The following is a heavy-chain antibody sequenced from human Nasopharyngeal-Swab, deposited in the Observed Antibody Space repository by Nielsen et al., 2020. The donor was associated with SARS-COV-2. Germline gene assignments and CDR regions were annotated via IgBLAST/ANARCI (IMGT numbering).Heavy chain of an antibody. Sequence: ASVKVSCKASGYTFTSYGISWVRQAPGQGLEWMGWISAYNGNTNYAQKPQGRVTMTTDTSTSTAYMELRSLRSDDTAVYYCARDSSYGTPYYYYYYMDVWGKGTTVTVSS. CDR1: GYTFTSYG. J-gene: IGHJ6*03. CDR2: ISAYNGNT. CDR3: ARDSSYGTPYYYYYYMDV. V-gene: IGHV1-18*04. D-gene: IGHD5-18*01.